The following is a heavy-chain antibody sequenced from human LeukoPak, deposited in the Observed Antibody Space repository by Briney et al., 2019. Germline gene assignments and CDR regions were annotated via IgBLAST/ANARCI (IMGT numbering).Heavy chain of an antibody. Sequence: PSETLSLTCAVSGYSISSGYYWGWIRQPPGKGLEWIGSIYHSGSTYYNPSLKSRVTISVDTSKNRFSLKQSSVTAADTAVYYCARGDYYDNSGYLYYWGQGTLVTVSS. V-gene: IGHV4-38-2*01. CDR3: ARGDYYDNSGYLYY. J-gene: IGHJ4*02. CDR2: IYHSGST. CDR1: GYSISSGYY. D-gene: IGHD3-22*01.